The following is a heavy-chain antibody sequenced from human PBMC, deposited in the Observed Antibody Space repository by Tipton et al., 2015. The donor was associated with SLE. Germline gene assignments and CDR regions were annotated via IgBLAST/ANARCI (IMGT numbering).Heavy chain of an antibody. V-gene: IGHV4-4*07. CDR1: GASITSYY. J-gene: IGHJ3*02. CDR2: IYTSGST. CDR3: AREGIVGATGGAFDI. Sequence: TLSLTCNVSGASITSYYWSWIRQPAGKGLEWIGRIYTSGSTNYNPSLKSRVTMSVDTSKNQFSLKLSSVTAADTAVYCCAREGIVGATGGAFDIWGQGTMVTVSS. D-gene: IGHD1-26*01.